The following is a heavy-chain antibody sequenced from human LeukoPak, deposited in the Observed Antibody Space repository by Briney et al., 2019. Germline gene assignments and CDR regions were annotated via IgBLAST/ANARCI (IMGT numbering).Heavy chain of an antibody. Sequence: ASVKVSCKASGYTFTNYYMHWVRQAPGQGLEWMGWINPNSGGTNYAQKFQGRVTMTRDTSISTAYMELSRLRSDDTAVYYCARDMGINYYDSSGRDPDFDYWGQGTLVTVSS. D-gene: IGHD3-22*01. CDR2: INPNSGGT. V-gene: IGHV1-2*02. CDR3: ARDMGINYYDSSGRDPDFDY. J-gene: IGHJ4*02. CDR1: GYTFTNYY.